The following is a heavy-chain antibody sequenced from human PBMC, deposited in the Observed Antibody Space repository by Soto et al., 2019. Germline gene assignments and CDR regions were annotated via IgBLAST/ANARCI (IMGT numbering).Heavy chain of an antibody. V-gene: IGHV4-34*01. CDR2: INHSGST. D-gene: IGHD4-17*01. CDR3: ARDATKYGDYDY. CDR1: GGSFSGYY. J-gene: IGHJ4*02. Sequence: SETLSLTCAVYGGSFSGYYWTWIRQPPGTGLEWIGEINHSGSTNYNPSLKSRVTISVDTSKNQFSLKLSSVTAADTAVYYCARDATKYGDYDYWGQGTLVTVSS.